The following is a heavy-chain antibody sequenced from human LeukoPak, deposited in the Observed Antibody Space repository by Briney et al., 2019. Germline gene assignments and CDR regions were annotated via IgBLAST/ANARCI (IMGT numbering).Heavy chain of an antibody. CDR2: INSDGSST. J-gene: IGHJ5*02. V-gene: IGHV3-74*03. Sequence: GGSLRLSCAASGFTFSNYWMHWVRQAPGKGLVWVSRINSDGSSTTYADSVKGRFTISRDNAKNTLYLQMNSLRAEDTAVYYCARDPHGYWWFNPWGQGTLVTVSS. CDR3: ARDPHGYWWFNP. D-gene: IGHD5-18*01. CDR1: GFTFSNYW.